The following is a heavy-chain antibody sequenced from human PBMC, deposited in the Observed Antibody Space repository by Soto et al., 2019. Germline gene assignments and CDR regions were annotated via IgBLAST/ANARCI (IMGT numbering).Heavy chain of an antibody. CDR1: GYTFTAYY. V-gene: IGHV1-2*04. D-gene: IGHD3-22*01. J-gene: IGHJ6*02. CDR2: INPNSGGT. CDR3: ARANTIRPYYFNMDV. Sequence: QVQPVQSGPEVRKPGASLKVSCKASGYTFTAYYIHWVRQGPGRGLEWVGWINPNSGGTYYAQKFQAWSTMTRDTSISTAYLELSGLTSNDTAVYYCARANTIRPYYFNMDVWGQGTTVTVSS.